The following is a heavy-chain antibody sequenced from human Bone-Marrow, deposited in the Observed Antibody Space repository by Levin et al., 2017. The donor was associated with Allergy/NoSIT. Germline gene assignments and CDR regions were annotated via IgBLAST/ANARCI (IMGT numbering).Heavy chain of an antibody. V-gene: IGHV3-74*01. CDR2: INSDGSST. J-gene: IGHJ6*02. Sequence: PGGSLRLSCAASGFTFSSYWMHWVRQAPGKGLVWVSRINSDGSSTSYADSVKGRFTISRDNAKNTLYLQMNSLRAEDTAVYYCARARGYSGYENGMDVWGQGTTVTVSS. CDR1: GFTFSSYW. CDR3: ARARGYSGYENGMDV. D-gene: IGHD5-12*01.